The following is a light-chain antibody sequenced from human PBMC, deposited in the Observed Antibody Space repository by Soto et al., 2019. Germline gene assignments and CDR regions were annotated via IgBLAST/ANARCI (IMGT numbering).Light chain of an antibody. CDR1: SSNIGNNY. V-gene: IGLV1-51*01. J-gene: IGLJ1*01. CDR2: DNN. CDR3: GTWDSSLSLYV. Sequence: QSVLTQPPSVSAAPGQKVTISCSGSSSNIGNNYVSWYQQLPGTAPKLLIYDNNKQPSGIPDRFSGSKSGTSATLGITGLQTGDEADYYCGTWDSSLSLYVFGTGTKLTVL.